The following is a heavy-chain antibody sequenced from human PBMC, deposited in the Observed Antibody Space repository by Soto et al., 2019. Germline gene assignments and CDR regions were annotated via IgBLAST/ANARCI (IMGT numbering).Heavy chain of an antibody. D-gene: IGHD2-8*01. J-gene: IGHJ4*02. CDR2: IYYSGNT. CDR3: AREGGDGVDS. V-gene: IGHV4-31*03. Sequence: QVQLQESGPGLVKPSQTLSLTCTVSGGPINSGSYYWSWFRQHPGKGLEWIGYIYYSGNTYYNPSLKSRLTISVDTSKNQFSLKLSSVTAADTAVYYCAREGGDGVDSWGQRTLVTVAS. CDR1: GGPINSGSYY.